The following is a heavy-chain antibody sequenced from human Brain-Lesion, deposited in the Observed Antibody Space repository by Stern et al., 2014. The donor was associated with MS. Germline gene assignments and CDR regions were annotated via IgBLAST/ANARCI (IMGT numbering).Heavy chain of an antibody. J-gene: IGHJ4*02. D-gene: IGHD1-26*01. Sequence: VQLVESGAEVKKPGASVKVSCKVSGYTLTELSMHWVRQAPRKGLEWMGGFNPEDGETIYAQKFQGRVTMTEDTSTGTAYMELGSLRSEDTAVYYCATLSPGAGGNYYRHFDYWGQGTLVTVSS. CDR2: FNPEDGET. V-gene: IGHV1-24*01. CDR3: ATLSPGAGGNYYRHFDY. CDR1: GYTLTELS.